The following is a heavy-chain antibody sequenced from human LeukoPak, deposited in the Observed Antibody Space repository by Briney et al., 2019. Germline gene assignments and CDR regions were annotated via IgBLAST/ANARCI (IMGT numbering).Heavy chain of an antibody. V-gene: IGHV4-34*01. Sequence: PSETLSLTCAVYGGSFSGYYWSWIRQPPGKGLEWIGEINHSGSTNYDPSLKSRVTISVDTSKNQFSLKLSSVTAADTAVYYCARGYSLVGATWFDPWGQGTLVTVSS. CDR2: INHSGST. J-gene: IGHJ5*02. D-gene: IGHD1-26*01. CDR3: ARGYSLVGATWFDP. CDR1: GGSFSGYY.